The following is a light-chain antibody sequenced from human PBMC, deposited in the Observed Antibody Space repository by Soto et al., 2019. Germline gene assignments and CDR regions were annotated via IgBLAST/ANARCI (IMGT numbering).Light chain of an antibody. Sequence: QSALTQPRSVSGSPGQSVTISCTGTSSDVGGYNYVSWYQQHPGKAPKLMIFDVTKRPPGVPDRFSGSKSGNTASLTISGLQAEDEANSYCCSYAGSYTVVFGGGTKLTVL. CDR2: DVT. CDR3: CSYAGSYTVV. V-gene: IGLV2-11*01. J-gene: IGLJ2*01. CDR1: SSDVGGYNY.